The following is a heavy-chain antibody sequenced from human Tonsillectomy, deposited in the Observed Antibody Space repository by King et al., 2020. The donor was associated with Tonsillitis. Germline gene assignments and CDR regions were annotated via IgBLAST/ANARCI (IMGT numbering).Heavy chain of an antibody. V-gene: IGHV3-15*01. CDR3: TTDPSYCAYYYYGMDV. Sequence: QLVQSGGGLVKPGGSLRLSCAASGFIFSNAWMSWVRQAPGKGLEWVGRIKSKTDGGTIDYAAPVKGRFTISRDDSKNTLYLQMNSLKTEDTAVYYCTTDPSYCAYYYYGMDVWGQGTTVTVSS. J-gene: IGHJ6*02. CDR1: GFIFSNAW. D-gene: IGHD2-15*01. CDR2: IKSKTDGGTI.